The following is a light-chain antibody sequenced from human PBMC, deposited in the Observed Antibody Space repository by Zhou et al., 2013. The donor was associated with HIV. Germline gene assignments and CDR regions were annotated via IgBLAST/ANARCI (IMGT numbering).Light chain of an antibody. J-gene: IGKJ5*01. CDR1: QSVSASY. CDR3: QQYGDFPVT. V-gene: IGKV3-20*01. Sequence: EIVLTQSPGTLSLSPGQRATLSCKSSQSVSASYLAWYQKKPGQAPRLVVYGASKRATDIPDRFGGSGSGTDFVLTISRVQTEDLGLYYCQQYGDFPVTFGQGTRLE. CDR2: GAS.